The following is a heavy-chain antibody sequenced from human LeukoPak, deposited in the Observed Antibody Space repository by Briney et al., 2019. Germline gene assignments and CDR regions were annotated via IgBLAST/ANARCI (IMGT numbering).Heavy chain of an antibody. CDR2: IYYSGST. J-gene: IGHJ2*01. CDR3: ARGVGAVYWYFDL. Sequence: SETLSLTCTVSGGSIRSGDFYWSWIRQPPGKGLEWIGYIYYSGSTNYNPSLKSRVTISIDMSKNQFSLKLTSVTAADTAVYYCARGVGAVYWYFDLWGRGTLVTVSS. D-gene: IGHD1-26*01. CDR1: GGSIRSGDFY. V-gene: IGHV4-30-4*02.